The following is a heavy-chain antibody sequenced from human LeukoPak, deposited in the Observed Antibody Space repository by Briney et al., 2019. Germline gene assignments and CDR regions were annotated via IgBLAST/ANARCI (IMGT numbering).Heavy chain of an antibody. CDR3: ARPMVRGVITVPGY. Sequence: SETLSLTCTVSGGSISSSSYYWGWIRQPPGKGLEWIGSIYYSGSTYYNPSLKSRVTISVDTSKNQFSLKLSSVTAADTAVYYCARPMVRGVITVPGYWGQGTLVTVSS. CDR2: IYYSGST. V-gene: IGHV4-39*01. J-gene: IGHJ4*02. CDR1: GGSISSSSYY. D-gene: IGHD3-10*01.